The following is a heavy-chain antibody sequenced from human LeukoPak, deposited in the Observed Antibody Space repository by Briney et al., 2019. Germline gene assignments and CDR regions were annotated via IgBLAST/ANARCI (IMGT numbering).Heavy chain of an antibody. V-gene: IGHV5-51*01. CDR2: IYPGDSDT. Sequence: GESLKISGKGSGYIFTSYRIGWLRQMPGKGLEWMGIIYPGDSDTRYSPSFQGQVTISADKSISTAYLQWSSLKASDTAMYYCATRDHTGYSSVLDAFDICGQRTMVTASS. CDR3: ATRDHTGYSSVLDAFDI. J-gene: IGHJ3*02. D-gene: IGHD6-19*01. CDR1: GYIFTSYR.